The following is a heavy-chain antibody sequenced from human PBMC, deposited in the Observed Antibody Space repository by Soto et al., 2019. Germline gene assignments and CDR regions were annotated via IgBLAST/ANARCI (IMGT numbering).Heavy chain of an antibody. V-gene: IGHV1-69*13. D-gene: IGHD5-18*01. Sequence: ASVKVSFKASGGTFSTYAISWLRQAPGQGLEWVGGIIPIFGIANYAQKFQGRVTITADESTSTAYMELSSLRSEDTAVYYCARAAYSYGTAYLSYYYGMDVWGQGTTVTVSS. CDR2: IIPIFGIA. J-gene: IGHJ6*02. CDR1: GGTFSTYA. CDR3: ARAAYSYGTAYLSYYYGMDV.